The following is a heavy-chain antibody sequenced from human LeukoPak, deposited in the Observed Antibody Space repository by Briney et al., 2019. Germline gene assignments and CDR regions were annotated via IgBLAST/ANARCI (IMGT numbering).Heavy chain of an antibody. CDR1: GGSISSYY. CDR2: IYYSGST. V-gene: IGHV4-59*12. D-gene: IGHD4-11*01. J-gene: IGHJ4*02. CDR3: AREGTTDPQPFDY. Sequence: SETLSLTCTVSGGSISSYYWSWIRQPPGKGLEWIGYIYYSGSTNYNPSLKSRVTISVDTSKNQFSLKLSSVTAADTAVYYCAREGTTDPQPFDYWGQGTLVTVSS.